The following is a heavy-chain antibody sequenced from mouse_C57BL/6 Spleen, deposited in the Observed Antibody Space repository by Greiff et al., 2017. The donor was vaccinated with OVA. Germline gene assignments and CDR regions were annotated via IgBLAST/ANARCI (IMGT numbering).Heavy chain of an antibody. V-gene: IGHV1-52*01. J-gene: IGHJ3*01. CDR3: ARGGAYYYGSSYSY. CDR2: IDPSDSET. CDR1: GYTFTSYW. Sequence: QVQLQQPGAELVRPGSSVKLSCKASGYTFTSYWMHWVKQRPIQGLEWIGNIDPSDSETHYNQKFKDKATLTVDKSSSTAYMQLSSLTSEDSAVYYCARGGAYYYGSSYSYWGQGTLVTVSA. D-gene: IGHD1-1*01.